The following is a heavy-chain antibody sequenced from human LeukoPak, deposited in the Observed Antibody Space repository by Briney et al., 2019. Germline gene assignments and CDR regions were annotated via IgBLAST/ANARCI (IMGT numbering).Heavy chain of an antibody. Sequence: SGGPLRLSCAASGFTFSSYAMSWVRQAPGKGLEWVSAISGSGGSTYYADSVKGRFTISRDNSKNTLYLQMNSLRAEDTAVYYCAKDRLGDYVWGSYLYWGQGTLVTVSS. CDR1: GFTFSSYA. CDR3: AKDRLGDYVWGSYLY. J-gene: IGHJ4*02. D-gene: IGHD3-16*02. V-gene: IGHV3-23*01. CDR2: ISGSGGST.